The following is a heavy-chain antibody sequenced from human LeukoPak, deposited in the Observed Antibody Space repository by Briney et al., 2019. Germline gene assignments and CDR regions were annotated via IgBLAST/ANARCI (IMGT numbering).Heavy chain of an antibody. CDR1: GFTFSSYG. CDR3: AKGSKWDYYYMDV. D-gene: IGHD1-26*01. CDR2: ISYDGSNK. V-gene: IGHV3-30*18. J-gene: IGHJ6*03. Sequence: GRSLRLSCAASGFTFSSYGMHWVRQAPGKGLEWVAVISYDGSNKYYADSVKGRFTISRDNSKNTLYLQMNSLRAEDTAVYYCAKGSKWDYYYMDVWGKGTTVTISS.